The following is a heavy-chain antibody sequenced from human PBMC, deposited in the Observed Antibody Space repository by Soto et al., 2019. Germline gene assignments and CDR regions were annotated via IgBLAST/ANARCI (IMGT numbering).Heavy chain of an antibody. V-gene: IGHV3-48*01. CDR1: GFTFNNDW. Sequence: GGSVRLSCAASGFTFNNDWMSWVRRTPGKGLEWVSYISSSSSTIYYADSVKGRFTISRDNAKNSLYLQMSSLRSEDTAVYYCARGSGYYYWDDYWGQGTLVTVSS. J-gene: IGHJ4*02. CDR3: ARGSGYYYWDDY. CDR2: ISSSSSTI. D-gene: IGHD3-22*01.